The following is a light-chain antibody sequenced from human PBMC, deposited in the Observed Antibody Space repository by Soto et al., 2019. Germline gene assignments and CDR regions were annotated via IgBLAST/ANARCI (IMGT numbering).Light chain of an antibody. V-gene: IGKV3-20*01. CDR1: QSVGSSF. J-gene: IGKJ4*01. Sequence: IVLTQSPGTLSLSPGERATLFCRASQSVGSSFLAWYQQKPGQAPRLLIFGASSRATGVPDRFSGSGSGTDFTLTISRLEPEDFAVYYCQQYRSSPLTFGGGTKVEIK. CDR2: GAS. CDR3: QQYRSSPLT.